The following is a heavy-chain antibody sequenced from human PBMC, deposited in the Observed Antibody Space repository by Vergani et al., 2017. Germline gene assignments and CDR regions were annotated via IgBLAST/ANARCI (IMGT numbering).Heavy chain of an antibody. CDR1: GFTFSTYD. D-gene: IGHD1-20*01. J-gene: IGHJ6*03. CDR2: IGTVGDT. CDR3: ARGNWYLGYYYMDV. Sequence: EVQLVESRGGLVQPGGSLRLSCAASGFTFSTYDMHWVRQATGKGLEWVSAIGTVGDTYYPGSVKGRFTISRENAKNSLYLQMNGLRAEDTAVYYCARGNWYLGYYYMDVWGKGTTVTVSS. V-gene: IGHV3-13*01.